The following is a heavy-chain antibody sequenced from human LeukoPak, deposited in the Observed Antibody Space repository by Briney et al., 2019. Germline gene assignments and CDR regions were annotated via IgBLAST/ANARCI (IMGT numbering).Heavy chain of an antibody. J-gene: IGHJ4*02. D-gene: IGHD6-19*01. CDR1: GGSISSGNYY. CDR2: IYTSVST. Sequence: SETLSLTCTVSGGSISSGNYYWSWIRQPAGKGLEWIGRIYTSVSTNYNPSLKSRVTMSVDTSKNQFALKLSFVTAADTAVYYCAALYSSGCDYYYFDYWSQGTLVTVSS. V-gene: IGHV4-61*02. CDR3: AALYSSGCDYYYFDY.